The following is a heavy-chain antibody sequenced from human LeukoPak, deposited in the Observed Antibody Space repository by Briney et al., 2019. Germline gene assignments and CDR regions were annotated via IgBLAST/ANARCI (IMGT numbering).Heavy chain of an antibody. Sequence: ASVKVSCKASGYTFTGYYMHWVRQAPGQGLEWMGWINPNSGSTNYAQKFQGRVTMTRDTSISTAYMELSRLRSDDTAVYYCARVPNSVPYYYGMDVWGQGTTVTVSS. V-gene: IGHV1-2*02. CDR2: INPNSGST. CDR1: GYTFTGYY. J-gene: IGHJ6*02. CDR3: ARVPNSVPYYYGMDV. D-gene: IGHD3-10*01.